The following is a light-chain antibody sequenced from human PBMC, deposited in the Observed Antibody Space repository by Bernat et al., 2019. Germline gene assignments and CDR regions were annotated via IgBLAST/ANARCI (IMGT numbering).Light chain of an antibody. Sequence: QSTLTQPASVSGSPGQSITISCSGASSDVGGYNLVSWYQQHPGKAPKLVIYEVTKRPAGVSDRFSGSKSGSTASLTISGLQAEDESHYYCCSYASSDNYVFGSGTRVTVL. J-gene: IGLJ1*01. CDR3: CSYASSDNYV. CDR2: EVT. CDR1: SSDVGGYNL. V-gene: IGLV2-23*02.